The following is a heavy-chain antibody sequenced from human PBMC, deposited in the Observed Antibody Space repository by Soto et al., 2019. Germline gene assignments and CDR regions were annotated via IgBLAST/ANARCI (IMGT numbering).Heavy chain of an antibody. CDR2: INHSGST. V-gene: IGHV4-34*01. Sequence: SETLSLTCAVYGGSFSGYYWSWIRQPPGKGLEWIGEINHSGSTNYNPSLKSRVTISVDTSRNQFSLKLSSVTAADTAVYYCARGWGRIFDYWGQGTLVTVSS. D-gene: IGHD7-27*01. J-gene: IGHJ4*02. CDR3: ARGWGRIFDY. CDR1: GGSFSGYY.